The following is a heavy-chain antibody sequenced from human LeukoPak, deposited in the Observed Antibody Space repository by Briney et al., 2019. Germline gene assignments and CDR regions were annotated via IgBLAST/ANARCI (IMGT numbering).Heavy chain of an antibody. D-gene: IGHD3-22*01. J-gene: IGHJ4*02. CDR3: ARGDYYDSSGYFDY. CDR2: ISYDGSNK. Sequence: PGRSLRLSCAASGFTFSSYAMHWVRQALGKGLEWVAVISYDGSNKYYADSVKGRFTISRDNSKNTLYLQMNSLRAEDTAVYYCARGDYYDSSGYFDYWGRGTLVTVSS. V-gene: IGHV3-30-3*01. CDR1: GFTFSSYA.